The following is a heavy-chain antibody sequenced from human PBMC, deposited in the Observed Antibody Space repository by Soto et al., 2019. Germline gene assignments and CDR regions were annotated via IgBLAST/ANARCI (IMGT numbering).Heavy chain of an antibody. Sequence: QLQLQESGPGLVKPSETLSLICIVSGGSISSSSYYWGWIRQPPGKGLEYIGSISYSGSTYYNPSLKSRVTISGDTSKNQFSLKLSSVTDADTAVYYCARHVVGTTYNYWGQGTLVTVSS. V-gene: IGHV4-39*01. CDR3: ARHVVGTTYNY. CDR1: GGSISSSSYY. CDR2: ISYSGST. J-gene: IGHJ4*02. D-gene: IGHD1-1*01.